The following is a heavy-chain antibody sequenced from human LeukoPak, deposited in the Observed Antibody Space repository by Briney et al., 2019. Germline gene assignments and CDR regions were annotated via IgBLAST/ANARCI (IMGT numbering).Heavy chain of an antibody. CDR1: GYTFTSYY. CDR3: ARGITIFGVVSLDLDY. D-gene: IGHD3-3*01. Sequence: ASVKVSCKASGYTFTSYYMHWVRQAPGQGLEWMALINPSGGSTSYAQKFQGRVTITADKSTSTAYMELSSLRSEDTAVYYCARGITIFGVVSLDLDYWGQGTLVTVSS. J-gene: IGHJ4*02. CDR2: INPSGGST. V-gene: IGHV1-46*01.